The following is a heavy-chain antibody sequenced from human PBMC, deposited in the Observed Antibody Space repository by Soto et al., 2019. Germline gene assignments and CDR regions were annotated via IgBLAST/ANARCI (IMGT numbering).Heavy chain of an antibody. Sequence: QVQLVQSGAEVKKPGASVKVSCKVSGYPLAELSIHWVRQAPGKGLEWMGSFDPEDGETVYAQKFQGRFTMTEDTSADTAYMELSSLRSEDTAVYYCARGEDSIVGLRVHFDYWGQGTLVTVSS. CDR1: GYPLAELS. J-gene: IGHJ4*02. D-gene: IGHD1-26*01. V-gene: IGHV1-24*01. CDR3: ARGEDSIVGLRVHFDY. CDR2: FDPEDGET.